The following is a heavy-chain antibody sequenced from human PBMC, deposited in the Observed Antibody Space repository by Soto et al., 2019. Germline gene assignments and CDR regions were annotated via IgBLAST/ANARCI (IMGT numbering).Heavy chain of an antibody. V-gene: IGHV3-21*01. CDR1: GFTFSSYS. D-gene: IGHD1-7*01. CDR2: ISSSSSYI. Sequence: EVQLVESGGGLVKPGGSLRLSCAASGFTFSSYSMNWVRQAPGKGLEWVSSISSSSSYIYYADSVKGRFTISRDNAKNSLYLQMNSLRAEDTAVYYCARDLITGTTYNYYYYGMDVWGQGTTATVSS. J-gene: IGHJ6*02. CDR3: ARDLITGTTYNYYYYGMDV.